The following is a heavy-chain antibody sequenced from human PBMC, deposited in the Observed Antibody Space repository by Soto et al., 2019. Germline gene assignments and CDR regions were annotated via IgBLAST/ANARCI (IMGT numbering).Heavy chain of an antibody. V-gene: IGHV1-69*01. Sequence: QVQLVQSGAEVKKPGSSVNVSCKASGGTFSSYAISWVRQAPGQGLEWMGGIIPIFGTANYAHKFQCRVTITADASTSTAYMERSSLRSEDTAVYYCASRRYSYGPYYYYGMDVWGQWTTVTVSS. J-gene: IGHJ6*02. CDR1: GGTFSSYA. CDR2: IIPIFGTA. CDR3: ASRRYSYGPYYYYGMDV. D-gene: IGHD5-18*01.